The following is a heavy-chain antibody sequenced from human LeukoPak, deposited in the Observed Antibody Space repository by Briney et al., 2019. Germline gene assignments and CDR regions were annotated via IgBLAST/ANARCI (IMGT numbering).Heavy chain of an antibody. CDR2: ISGSGGST. CDR3: AKCGGDSSSWYGDTFSWFDP. CDR1: GFTFSSYA. V-gene: IGHV3-23*01. J-gene: IGHJ5*02. Sequence: PGGSLRLSCAASGFTFSSYAMSWVRQAPGKGLEWVSAISGSGGSTYYADSVKGRFTISRDNSKNTLYLQMNSLRAEDTAVYYCAKCGGDSSSWYGDTFSWFDPWGQGTLVTVSS. D-gene: IGHD6-13*01.